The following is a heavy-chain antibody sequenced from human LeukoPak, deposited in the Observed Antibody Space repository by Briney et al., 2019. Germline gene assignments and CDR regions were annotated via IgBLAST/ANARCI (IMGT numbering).Heavy chain of an antibody. J-gene: IGHJ4*02. V-gene: IGHV3-74*01. CDR3: AVKGGYNDLDAPFDY. Sequence: EGSLRLSCAASGFPFSNYWMHWVRQPPGKGLEWVSRVNGDGSTTTYADSVKGRFTISRDNAKNTLYLQMNSLRVEDTAIYYCAVKGGYNDLDAPFDYWGPGTLVTVSS. D-gene: IGHD5-12*01. CDR2: VNGDGSTT. CDR1: GFPFSNYW.